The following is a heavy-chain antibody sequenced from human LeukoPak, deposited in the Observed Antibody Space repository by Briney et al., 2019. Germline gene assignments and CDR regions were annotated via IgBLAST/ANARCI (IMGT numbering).Heavy chain of an antibody. J-gene: IGHJ5*02. CDR3: ARGDILTGYYPNWFDP. CDR1: GYTFTSYD. V-gene: IGHV1-8*02. CDR2: MNPNSGNT. Sequence: GASVKVSCKASGYTFTSYDINWVRQATGQGLEWMGWMNPNSGNTGYAQKFQGRVTMTRNTSISTAYMELSSLRSEDTAVYYCARGDILTGYYPNWFDPWGQGTLVTVSS. D-gene: IGHD3-9*01.